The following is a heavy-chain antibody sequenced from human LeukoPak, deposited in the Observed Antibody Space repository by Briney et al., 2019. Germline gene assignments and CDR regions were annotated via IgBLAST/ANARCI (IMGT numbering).Heavy chain of an antibody. CDR3: AKDVGKWESLHFFDY. V-gene: IGHV3-23*01. CDR2: ISGSGAST. J-gene: IGHJ4*02. D-gene: IGHD1-26*01. CDR1: GFTFSTNA. Sequence: GGSLRLSCLPSGFTFSTNAMSWVRQAPGKGLEWISGISGSGASTYYADSVTGRFTISRDNSRNTLYLQMNSLRGDDTAVYYCAKDVGKWESLHFFDYWGQGALVTVSS.